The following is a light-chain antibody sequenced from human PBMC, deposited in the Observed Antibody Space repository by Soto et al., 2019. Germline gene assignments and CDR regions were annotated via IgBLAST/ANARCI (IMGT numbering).Light chain of an antibody. Sequence: DIQMTQSPSSLSASVGERVTITCRANEDISNYLNWYQQKPGRAPKLLIYDASTLETGVPSRISGSGSGTHFTFTISSLQPAEVGTYYCQQYENRRLHTFGPGTKLEL. V-gene: IGKV1-33*01. CDR1: EDISNY. CDR3: QQYENRRLHT. J-gene: IGKJ2*01. CDR2: DAS.